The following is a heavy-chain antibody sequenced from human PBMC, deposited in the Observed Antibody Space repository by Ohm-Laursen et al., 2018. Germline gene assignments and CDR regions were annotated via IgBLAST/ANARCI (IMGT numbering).Heavy chain of an antibody. D-gene: IGHD3-16*01. CDR3: ARASRGIFDS. V-gene: IGHV4-38-2*01. CDR2: VYHSGST. Sequence: QTLSLTCAVSGYSISSGYYWGWIRQPPGKGLEWIGSVYHSGSTNHNPSLKSRVVFSVDTSKNQFSLRLSSVTAADTAVYYCARASRGIFDSWGQGTLVTVSS. CDR1: GYSISSGYY. J-gene: IGHJ4*02.